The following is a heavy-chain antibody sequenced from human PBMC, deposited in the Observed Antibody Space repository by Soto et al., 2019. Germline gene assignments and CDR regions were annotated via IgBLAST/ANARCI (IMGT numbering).Heavy chain of an antibody. J-gene: IGHJ6*02. CDR3: ASEYYYGSGSYYTVPYYYGMDV. CDR2: IYYSGST. V-gene: IGHV4-39*01. D-gene: IGHD3-10*01. CDR1: GGSISSSSYY. Sequence: PSETLSLTCTVSGGSISSSSYYWGWIRQPPGKGLEWIGSIYYSGSTYYNPSLKSRVTISVDTSKSQFSLKLSSVTAADTAVYYCASEYYYGSGSYYTVPYYYGMDVWGQGTTVTVSS.